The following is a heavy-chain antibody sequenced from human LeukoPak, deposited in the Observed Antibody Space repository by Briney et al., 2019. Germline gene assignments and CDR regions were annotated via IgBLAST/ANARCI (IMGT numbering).Heavy chain of an antibody. CDR2: ISAYNGNT. J-gene: IGHJ4*02. CDR1: GYTFTSYG. D-gene: IGHD6-13*01. V-gene: IGHV1-18*01. CDR3: ARCCGPASTYMTGIAAAGADY. Sequence: ASVKVSCKASGYTFTSYGISWVRQAPGQGLEWMGWISAYNGNTNYAQKLQGRVTMTTDTSTSTAYMELRSLRSDDTAVYYCARCCGPASTYMTGIAAAGADYWGQGTLVTVSS.